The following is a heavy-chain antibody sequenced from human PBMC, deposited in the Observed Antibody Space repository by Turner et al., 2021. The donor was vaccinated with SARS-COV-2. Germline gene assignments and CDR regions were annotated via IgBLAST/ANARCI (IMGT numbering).Heavy chain of an antibody. CDR2: YFYSGST. J-gene: IGHJ4*02. CDR1: SGSISSSAYY. D-gene: IGHD6-19*01. V-gene: IGHV4-39*01. Sequence: QLQLQESGPGLAKPSETLSLPCTVSSGSISSSAYYLGWIRQPPGKGLEWIGSYFYSGSTYYSPSLKSRITISVDTSKNQFSLNLSSVTAADTAVYYCARQVSILGRWLAPFDSWGQGTLVTVSS. CDR3: ARQVSILGRWLAPFDS.